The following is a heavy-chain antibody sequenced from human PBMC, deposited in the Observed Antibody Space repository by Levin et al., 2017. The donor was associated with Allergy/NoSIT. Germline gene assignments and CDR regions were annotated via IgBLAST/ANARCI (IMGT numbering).Heavy chain of an antibody. CDR1: GGSISSSSYY. Sequence: SQTLSLTCTVSGGSISSSSYYWGWIRQPPGKGLEWIGSIYYSGSTYYNPSLKSRVTISVDTSKNQFSLKLSSVTAADTAVYYCARDGDYYDSSGPDAFDIWGQGTMVTVSS. J-gene: IGHJ3*02. V-gene: IGHV4-39*07. CDR2: IYYSGST. CDR3: ARDGDYYDSSGPDAFDI. D-gene: IGHD3-22*01.